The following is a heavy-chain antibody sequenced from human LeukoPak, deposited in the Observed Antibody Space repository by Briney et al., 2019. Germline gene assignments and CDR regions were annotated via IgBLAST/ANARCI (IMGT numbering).Heavy chain of an antibody. D-gene: IGHD3-16*01. CDR1: GGSISSYY. Sequence: KASETLSLTCTVSGGSISSYYWSWIRQPPGKGLEWIGYIYYSGNTHYNPSLKSRVTISVDTSKNQFSLKLTSVTAADTAVYYCARRLSGDYYVYWGQGTLVTVSS. CDR3: ARRLSGDYYVY. V-gene: IGHV4-59*08. CDR2: IYYSGNT. J-gene: IGHJ4*02.